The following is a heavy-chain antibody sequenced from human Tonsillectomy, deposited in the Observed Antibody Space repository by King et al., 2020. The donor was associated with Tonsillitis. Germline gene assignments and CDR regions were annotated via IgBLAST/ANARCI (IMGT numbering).Heavy chain of an antibody. D-gene: IGHD5-18*01. J-gene: IGHJ2*01. CDR3: ASSDTAMGGYWYFDL. V-gene: IGHV4-59*01. CDR2: IYYSGST. Sequence: HVQLQESGPGLVKPSETLSLTCTVSGGSISSYYWSWIRQPPGKGLEWIGYIYYSGSTNYNPSLQSRVTISVDTSKNQFSLKLSSVTAADTAVYYCASSDTAMGGYWYFDLWGRGTLVTVSS. CDR1: GGSISSYY.